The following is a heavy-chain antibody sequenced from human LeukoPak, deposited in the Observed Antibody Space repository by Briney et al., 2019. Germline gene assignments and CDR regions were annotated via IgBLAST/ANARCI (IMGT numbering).Heavy chain of an antibody. J-gene: IGHJ4*02. D-gene: IGHD6-6*01. Sequence: GGSLRLSCAASGFSFTTYAMSWVRQAPGKGLEWVSAMSGSGGSTNYADSVKGLFTISRDDSKNTLYLQMSSLRAEDTAVYYCAKDGYTSSLNHPGAAEFDYRGQGTLVTVSS. CDR1: GFSFTTYA. CDR3: AKDGYTSSLNHPGAAEFDY. V-gene: IGHV3-23*01. CDR2: MSGSGGST.